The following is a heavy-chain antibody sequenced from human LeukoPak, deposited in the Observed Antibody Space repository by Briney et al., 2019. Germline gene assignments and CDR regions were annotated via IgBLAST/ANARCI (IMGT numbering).Heavy chain of an antibody. D-gene: IGHD1-20*01. V-gene: IGHV3-23*01. Sequence: GGSLRLSCAASGFTFSSYSMSWVRQAPGKGLEWVSAISGSGGSTYYADSVKGRFTISRDNSKNTLYLQMNSLRAEDTAVYYCAKDGVNWKKQYYFDYWGQGTLVTVSS. CDR3: AKDGVNWKKQYYFDY. J-gene: IGHJ4*02. CDR2: ISGSGGST. CDR1: GFTFSSYS.